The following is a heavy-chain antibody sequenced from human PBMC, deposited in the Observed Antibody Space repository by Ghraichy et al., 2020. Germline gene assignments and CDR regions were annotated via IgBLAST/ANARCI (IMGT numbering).Heavy chain of an antibody. V-gene: IGHV3-33*01. CDR1: GITFSDYG. D-gene: IGHD3-9*01. J-gene: IGHJ6*03. Sequence: GGSLRLSCATAGITFSDYGMHWVRQAPGKGLEWVAVIWYDGSKKDYADSVKGRFTISRDNSKNTVYLQMNSLRAEDTAVYYCARDPGFPRYHYYYMDVWCKGTTVTVSS. CDR3: ARDPGFPRYHYYYMDV. CDR2: IWYDGSKK.